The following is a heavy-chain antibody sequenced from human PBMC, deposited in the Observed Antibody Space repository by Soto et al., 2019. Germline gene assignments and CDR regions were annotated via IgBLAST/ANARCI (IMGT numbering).Heavy chain of an antibody. Sequence: QVQLVQSGAEVKKHGASVKASCKASGYTFTSYYMPWVRQAPGQGLEWMGIINPSGGSTSYAQKFQSRVTITRDTSTSTVYMELSSLRSEDTAVDYCARPDRYGQTMTGDYWGQGTLVTVSS. CDR3: ARPDRYGQTMTGDY. D-gene: IGHD3-22*01. CDR2: INPSGGST. J-gene: IGHJ4*02. V-gene: IGHV1-46*01. CDR1: GYTFTSYY.